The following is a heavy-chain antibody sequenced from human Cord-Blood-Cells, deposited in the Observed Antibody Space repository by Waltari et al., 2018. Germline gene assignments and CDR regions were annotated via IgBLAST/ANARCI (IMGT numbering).Heavy chain of an antibody. J-gene: IGHJ3*02. V-gene: IGHV1-2*02. CDR2: INPNSGGT. Sequence: QVTLVQPGAEVKKPGGSVKVSCKASGYTCTGYYMHWVRQAPGQGLEWMGWINPNSGGTNYAQKFQGRVTMTRDTSISTAYMELSRLRSDDTAVYYCARDGIAAGRAFDIWGQGTMVTVSS. CDR3: ARDGIAAGRAFDI. D-gene: IGHD6-13*01. CDR1: GYTCTGYY.